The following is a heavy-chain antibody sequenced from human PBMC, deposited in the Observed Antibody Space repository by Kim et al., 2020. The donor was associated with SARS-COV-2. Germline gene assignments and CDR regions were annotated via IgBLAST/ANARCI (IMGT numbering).Heavy chain of an antibody. J-gene: IGHJ4*03. CDR2: ISAFDGNT. CDR1: GYRFTSYG. V-gene: IGHV1-18*04. Sequence: ASVKVSCKASGYRFTSYGFSWVRQAPGQGLEWMGWISAFDGNTKYAQKFQGRVTMTTDTSTRTAYMELRSLGSDDTAVYYCARPALRGWGNRVVGLLEFWGPGTLLTVSS. CDR3: ARPALRGWGNRVVGLLEF. D-gene: IGHD6-19*01.